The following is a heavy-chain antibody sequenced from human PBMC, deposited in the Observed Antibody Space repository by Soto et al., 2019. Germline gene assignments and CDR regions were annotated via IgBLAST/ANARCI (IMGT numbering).Heavy chain of an antibody. V-gene: IGHV3-30*18. CDR3: AKDRVGGTFYTTLEF. D-gene: IGHD1-7*01. Sequence: SLRLSCAASGFTFSSYDMHWVRQAPGKWLEWVAVITYDGSFQYYADSVKGRFTISRDNSKNTLSLHLNTLKPEDTAVYHCAKDRVGGTFYTTLEFWGQGTLVTFSS. CDR2: ITYDGSFQ. CDR1: GFTFSSYD. J-gene: IGHJ4*02.